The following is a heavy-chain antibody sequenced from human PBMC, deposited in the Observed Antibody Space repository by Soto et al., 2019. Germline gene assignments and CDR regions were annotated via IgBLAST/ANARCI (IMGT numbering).Heavy chain of an antibody. Sequence: PSETLSLTCTVSGGSISSSSYYWGWIRQPPGKGLEWIGSIYYSGSTYYNPSLKSRVTISVDTSKNQFSLNLSSVTAADTAVYYCVKALVTIAAAGIFDYWGQGALVTVSS. CDR2: IYYSGST. D-gene: IGHD6-13*01. J-gene: IGHJ4*02. CDR1: GGSISSSSYY. CDR3: VKALVTIAAAGIFDY. V-gene: IGHV4-39*01.